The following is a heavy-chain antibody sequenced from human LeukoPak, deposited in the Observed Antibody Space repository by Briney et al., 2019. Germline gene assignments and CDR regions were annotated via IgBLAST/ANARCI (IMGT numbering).Heavy chain of an antibody. Sequence: PGGSLRLSCAASGFTFSSYWMSWVRQAPGKGLEWVANIEQDGSEKYYVDSVKGRFTISRDNAKNSLYLQMNSLRAEDTAVYYRARLNVAGVSYDAFDIWGQGTMVTVSS. CDR2: IEQDGSEK. CDR3: ARLNVAGVSYDAFDI. CDR1: GFTFSSYW. J-gene: IGHJ3*02. D-gene: IGHD6-19*01. V-gene: IGHV3-7*01.